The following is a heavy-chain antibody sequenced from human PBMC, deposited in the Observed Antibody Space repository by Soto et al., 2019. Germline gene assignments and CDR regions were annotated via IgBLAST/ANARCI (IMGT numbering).Heavy chain of an antibody. J-gene: IGHJ4*02. CDR1: GFTFSSYR. CDR2: INSDGSTT. D-gene: IGHD5-18*01. V-gene: IGHV3-74*01. CDR3: GRVGYSYQFDY. Sequence: EVQLVESGGGLVQPGGSLRLSCAASGFTFSSYRMHWVRQAPGKGLVWVSRINSDGSTTNYADSVEGRFTISRDNAKNTVYLQMNSLRVEDTAVYYCGRVGYSYQFDYWGRGTLVTVSS.